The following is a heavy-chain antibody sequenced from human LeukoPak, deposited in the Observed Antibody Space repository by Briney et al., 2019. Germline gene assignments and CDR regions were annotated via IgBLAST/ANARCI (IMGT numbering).Heavy chain of an antibody. CDR1: GGSISSYY. CDR3: ARARDYGGNYIDY. J-gene: IGHJ4*02. CDR2: IYYSGST. Sequence: SETLSLTCTVSGGSISSYYWSWIRQPPGKGPEWIGYIYYSGSTNYNPSPKSRVTISVDTSKNQFSLKLSSVTAADTAVYYCARARDYGGNYIDYWGQGTLVTVSS. V-gene: IGHV4-59*01. D-gene: IGHD4-23*01.